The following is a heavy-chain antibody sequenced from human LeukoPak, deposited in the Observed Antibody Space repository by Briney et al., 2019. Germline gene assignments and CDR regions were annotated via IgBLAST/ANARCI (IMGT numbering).Heavy chain of an antibody. D-gene: IGHD3-22*01. Sequence: GASVKVSCKASGYTFTSYYMHWVRQARGQGREGMGIINPWGGSTSYAQKFQGRVTMTRATSTSTVYMELSSLRSEDTAVYYCARAGDSSGYHHDAFDIWGQGTMVTVSS. J-gene: IGHJ3*02. CDR2: INPWGGST. CDR1: GYTFTSYY. CDR3: ARAGDSSGYHHDAFDI. V-gene: IGHV1-46*01.